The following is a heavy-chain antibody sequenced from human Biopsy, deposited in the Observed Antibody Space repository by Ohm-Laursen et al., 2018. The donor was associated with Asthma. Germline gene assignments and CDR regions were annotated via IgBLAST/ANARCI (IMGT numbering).Heavy chain of an antibody. D-gene: IGHD3-10*01. J-gene: IGHJ6*02. CDR3: ARAVDYSHYYGIDV. CDR2: ISIYNGNT. CDR1: GYTFNSAG. V-gene: IGHV1-18*01. Sequence: ASVKVSCKTSGYTFNSAGITWARQAPGQGREWMGWISIYNGNTKVAQKLQDRVTMTTDTSTSTAHMELRSLRSDDTAVYFCARAVDYSHYYGIDVWGQGTTVTVS.